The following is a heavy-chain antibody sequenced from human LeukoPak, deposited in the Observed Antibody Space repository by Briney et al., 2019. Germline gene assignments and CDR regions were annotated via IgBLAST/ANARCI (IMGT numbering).Heavy chain of an antibody. D-gene: IGHD3-10*02. Sequence: PGRSLRLSCTASGFTFSNYAMHWVRQAPGKGLEWMAIISYDGSNKYYADSVKGRFTISRDNSKNTLYLQTDSLRAEDTAVYYCAELGITMIGGVWGKGTTVTISS. V-gene: IGHV3-30*04. CDR3: AELGITMIGGV. CDR2: ISYDGSNK. J-gene: IGHJ6*04. CDR1: GFTFSNYA.